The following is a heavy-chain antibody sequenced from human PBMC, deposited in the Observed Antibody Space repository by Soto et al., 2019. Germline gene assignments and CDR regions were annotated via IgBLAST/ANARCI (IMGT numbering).Heavy chain of an antibody. CDR2: ISAYNGNT. J-gene: IGHJ4*02. CDR1: GYTFTSYG. Sequence: GASVKVSCKASGYTFTSYGISWVLQAPGQGLEWMGWISAYNGNTNYAQKLQGRVTMTTDTSTSTAYMELRSLRSDDTAVYYCARDRRIQLWRLFDYWGQGTLVTVSS. CDR3: ARDRRIQLWRLFDY. D-gene: IGHD5-18*01. V-gene: IGHV1-18*01.